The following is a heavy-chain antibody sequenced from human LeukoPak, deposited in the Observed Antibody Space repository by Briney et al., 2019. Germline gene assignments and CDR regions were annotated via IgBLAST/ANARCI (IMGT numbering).Heavy chain of an antibody. V-gene: IGHV1-18*01. CDR2: ISAYNGNT. J-gene: IGHJ6*02. D-gene: IGHD3-16*01. CDR1: GYTFTSYG. Sequence: ASVKVSCKASGYTFTSYGISWVRQAPGQGREWMGWISAYNGNTNYAQKLQGRVTMTTDTSTSTAYMELRSLRSDDTAVYYCARDGGAADYYYYGMDVWGQGTTVTVSS. CDR3: ARDGGAADYYYYGMDV.